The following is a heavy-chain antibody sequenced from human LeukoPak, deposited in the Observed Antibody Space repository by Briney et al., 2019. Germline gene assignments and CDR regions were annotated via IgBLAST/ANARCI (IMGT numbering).Heavy chain of an antibody. CDR2: IYSGGGT. D-gene: IGHD3-9*01. V-gene: IGHV3-66*01. J-gene: IGHJ4*02. CDR3: ARDPNYEILTGYYDY. Sequence: GGSLRLSCAASGFIVSSRHMSWVRQAPGKGLEWVSVIYSGGGTNYADSVKGRFTISRDNSKNTLYLQMNSLRAEDTAVYFCARDPNYEILTGYYDYWGQGTLVTVSS. CDR1: GFIVSSRH.